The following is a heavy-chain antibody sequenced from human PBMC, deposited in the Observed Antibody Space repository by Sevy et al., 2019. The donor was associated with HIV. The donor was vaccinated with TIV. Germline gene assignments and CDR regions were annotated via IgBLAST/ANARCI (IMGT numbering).Heavy chain of an antibody. J-gene: IGHJ4*02. D-gene: IGHD2-15*01. Sequence: GGCLRLSCAASGFTFSSYWMSWVRQAPGKGLEWMANIKQEGSEKYYVDSVKGRFTISRDNAKNSLYLQMNSLRAKDTAVYNWATALPYCCGGSCATDPFDYWGQGTLVTVSS. CDR1: GFTFSSYW. CDR3: ATALPYCCGGSCATDPFDY. CDR2: IKQEGSEK. V-gene: IGHV3-7*03.